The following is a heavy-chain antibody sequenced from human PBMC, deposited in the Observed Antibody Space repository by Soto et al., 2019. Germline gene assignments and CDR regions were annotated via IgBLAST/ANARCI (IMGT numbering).Heavy chain of an antibody. CDR3: APIHSYGSRIFLLSPHTCFDP. V-gene: IGHV2-5*02. Sequence: QITLKESGPTLVKATQTLTLTCTFSGFSLSTSGVGVGWIRQPPGKALEWLALIYWDDDKFYSPSLQSRLTIPKDTSNPPVVLTMTALDPVATATYSCAPIHSYGSRIFLLSPHTCFDPCGQATLVTVSS. CDR1: GFSLSTSGVG. CDR2: IYWDDDK. J-gene: IGHJ5*02. D-gene: IGHD3-10*01.